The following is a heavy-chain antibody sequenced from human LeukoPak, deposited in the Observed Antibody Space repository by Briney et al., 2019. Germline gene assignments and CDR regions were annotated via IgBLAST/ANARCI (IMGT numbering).Heavy chain of an antibody. D-gene: IGHD6-13*01. V-gene: IGHV3-33*01. J-gene: IGHJ4*02. Sequence: GGSLRLSCAASGFTFSSYGMHWVRQAPGKGLEWVAVIWYDGSNKYYADSVKGRFTISRDNSKNTLYLQMNSLRAEDTAVYYCARGGQLVSPVIFDCWGQGTLVTVSS. CDR3: ARGGQLVSPVIFDC. CDR2: IWYDGSNK. CDR1: GFTFSSYG.